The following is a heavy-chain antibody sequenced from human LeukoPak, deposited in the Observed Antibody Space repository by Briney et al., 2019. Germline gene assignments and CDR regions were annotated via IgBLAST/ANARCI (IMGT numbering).Heavy chain of an antibody. J-gene: IGHJ6*03. CDR2: INWNGDSI. Sequence: GGSLRLSCAASGFTFDDYGMSWVRQAPGKGLEWVSGINWNGDSIGYVDSVKGRFTISRDKAKNSLYLQMNTLRAEDTALYYCARDPDGGPLYYYYYYMDVWGKGTTVTVSS. CDR3: ARDPDGGPLYYYYYYMDV. D-gene: IGHD3-16*01. V-gene: IGHV3-20*04. CDR1: GFTFDDYG.